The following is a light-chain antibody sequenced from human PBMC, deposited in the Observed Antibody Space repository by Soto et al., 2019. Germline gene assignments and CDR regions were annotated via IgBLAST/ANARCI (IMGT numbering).Light chain of an antibody. J-gene: IGKJ1*01. CDR3: QQYQTYPLT. CDR2: KAS. CDR1: QSIDSW. V-gene: IGKV1-5*03. Sequence: DIKMTQSPSTLSASVGDRVTITCRASQSIDSWLAWYQQKPGRAPKLLIHKASTLESGVPSRFSGSESGTEFTLTISSLQPDDFATYYCQQYQTYPLTFGQGTKVEIK.